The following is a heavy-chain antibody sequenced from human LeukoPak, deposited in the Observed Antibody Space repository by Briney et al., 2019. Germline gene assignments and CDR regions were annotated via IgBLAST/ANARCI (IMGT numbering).Heavy chain of an antibody. J-gene: IGHJ4*02. CDR1: GFTVSSNY. Sequence: GGSLRLACEASGFTVSSNYMSWVRQAPGDGLEWVSVIDSGGTTYYADSVKGRFTLSRDTSKNTLYMQMNTLRAEDTALYYSAKHDYGGNTEYSFDAWGQGILVTVSS. D-gene: IGHD4-23*01. V-gene: IGHV3-53*01. CDR3: AKHDYGGNTEYSFDA. CDR2: IDSGGTT.